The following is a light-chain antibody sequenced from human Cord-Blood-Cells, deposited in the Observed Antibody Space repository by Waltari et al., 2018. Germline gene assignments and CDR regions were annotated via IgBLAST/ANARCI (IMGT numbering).Light chain of an antibody. CDR3: QAWDSSTVV. J-gene: IGLJ2*01. CDR2: QDR. Sequence: SYELTQPPSVSVSPGQTASITCSGDKLGDKYACWYQQKPGQSPVLVIYQDRKRPSGIPERFAGSNSGNMATLTISGTQAMDEADYYCQAWDSSTVVFGGGTKLTVL. V-gene: IGLV3-1*01. CDR1: KLGDKY.